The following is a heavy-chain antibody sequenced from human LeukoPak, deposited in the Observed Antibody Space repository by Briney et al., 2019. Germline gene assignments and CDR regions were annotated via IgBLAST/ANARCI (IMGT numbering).Heavy chain of an antibody. D-gene: IGHD3-9*01. Sequence: SETLSLTCAVYGGSFSGYYWSWIRQPPGKGLEWIGEINHSGSTNYNPSLKSRVTISVDTSKSQFSLKLSSVTAADTAVYYCARGPTLRYFDWLFFDYWGQGTLVTVSS. J-gene: IGHJ4*02. CDR1: GGSFSGYY. CDR3: ARGPTLRYFDWLFFDY. CDR2: INHSGST. V-gene: IGHV4-34*01.